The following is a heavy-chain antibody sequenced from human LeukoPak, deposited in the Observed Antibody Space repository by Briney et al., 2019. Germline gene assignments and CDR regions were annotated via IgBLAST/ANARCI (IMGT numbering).Heavy chain of an antibody. CDR3: ATEHSRGYFDY. Sequence: GGSLRLSCAASGFTFSSYAMHWVRQAPGKGLEWVAVISYDGSNKYYADSVKGRFTISRDNSKNTLYLQMNSLRAEDTAVYYCATEHSRGYFDYWGQGTLVTVSS. CDR2: ISYDGSNK. V-gene: IGHV3-30-3*01. CDR1: GFTFSSYA. J-gene: IGHJ4*02. D-gene: IGHD1-14*01.